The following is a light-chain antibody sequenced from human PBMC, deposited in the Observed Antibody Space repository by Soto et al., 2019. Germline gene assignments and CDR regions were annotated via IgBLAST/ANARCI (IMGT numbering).Light chain of an antibody. CDR2: GAS. CDR3: QQYGSSPSPFLT. CDR1: QSVSSSY. J-gene: IGKJ4*01. V-gene: IGKV3-20*01. Sequence: EIVLTQSPGTLSLSPGERATLSCRASQSVSSSYLAWYQQKPGQAPRLLIYGASSRATGIPDRFSGSGSGKDFTLTISRLEPDDFAVYYCQQYGSSPSPFLTFGGGTKV.